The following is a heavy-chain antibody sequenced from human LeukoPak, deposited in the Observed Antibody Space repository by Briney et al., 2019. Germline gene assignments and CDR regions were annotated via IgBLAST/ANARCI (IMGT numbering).Heavy chain of an antibody. CDR1: GGTFSSYA. CDR2: IIPIFGTA. J-gene: IGHJ6*02. D-gene: IGHD2-21*02. V-gene: IGHV1-69*13. CDR3: ARMVVTAIPPYYYYYGMDV. Sequence: GASVKVSCKASGGTFSSYAISWVRQAPGQGLEWMGGIIPIFGTANYAQKFQSRVTITADESTSTAYMELSSLRSEDTAVYYCARMVVTAIPPYYYYYGMDVWGQGTTVTVSS.